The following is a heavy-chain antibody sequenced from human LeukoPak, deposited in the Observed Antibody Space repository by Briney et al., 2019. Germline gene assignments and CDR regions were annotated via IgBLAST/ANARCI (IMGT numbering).Heavy chain of an antibody. CDR1: GGSISSYY. J-gene: IGHJ4*02. CDR2: IYYSGST. D-gene: IGHD4-17*01. V-gene: IGHV4-59*01. Sequence: SETLSLTCTVSGGSISSYYWSWIRQPPGKGLEWIGYIYYSGSTNYNPSLKSRVTISVDTSKNQFSLRLSSVTAADTAVYYCARVGERGTHYGDLYYFDYWGQGTLVTVSS. CDR3: ARVGERGTHYGDLYYFDY.